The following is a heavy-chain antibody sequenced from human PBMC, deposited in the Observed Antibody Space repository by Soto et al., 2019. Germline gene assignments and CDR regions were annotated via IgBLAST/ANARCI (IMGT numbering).Heavy chain of an antibody. CDR2: ISPYTGNT. Sequence: QVQLVQSGDEVKKPGASVKVSCKASGYIFVNYGIAWVRQAPGQGLEWMGWISPYTGNTHSATKVQGRLTMTTDTSTSTAYMDLGSLTSDDTAVYYCLMVETYVTPTPQYVLGQGTTVTVSS. J-gene: IGHJ6*02. CDR3: LMVETYVTPTPQYV. D-gene: IGHD3-16*01. V-gene: IGHV1-18*01. CDR1: GYIFVNYG.